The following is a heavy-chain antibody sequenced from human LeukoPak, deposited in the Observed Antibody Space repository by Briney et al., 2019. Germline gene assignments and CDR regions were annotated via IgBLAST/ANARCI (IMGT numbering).Heavy chain of an antibody. J-gene: IGHJ4*02. CDR1: GFTFSSYS. D-gene: IGHD2-2*01. CDR2: ISSSSSYI. CDR3: ARDGVEYKLHQYYFDY. V-gene: IGHV3-21*01. Sequence: GGSLRLSCAASGFTFSSYSMNWVRQAPVKGLEWVSSISSSSSYIYYADSVKGRFTISRDNAKNSLYLQMNSLRAEDTAVYYCARDGVEYKLHQYYFDYWGQGTLVTVSS.